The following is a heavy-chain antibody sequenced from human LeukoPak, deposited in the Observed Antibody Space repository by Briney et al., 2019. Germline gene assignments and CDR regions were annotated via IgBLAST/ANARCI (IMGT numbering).Heavy chain of an antibody. CDR1: GYTFTGYH. CDR3: AREYSSSSGRLYDY. Sequence: ASVKVSCMASGYTFTGYHMHWVRQAPGQGLEWMGWISPKSGGTNYAQKFQGRVTMTRDTSVSTAYMEVSRLTSDDTAVYYCAREYSSSSGRLYDYWGQGTLVTVSS. CDR2: ISPKSGGT. J-gene: IGHJ4*02. V-gene: IGHV1-2*02. D-gene: IGHD6-6*01.